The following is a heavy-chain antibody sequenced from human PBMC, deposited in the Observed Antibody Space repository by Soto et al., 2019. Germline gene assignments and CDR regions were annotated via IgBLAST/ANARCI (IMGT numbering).Heavy chain of an antibody. CDR1: GFTFNNYA. J-gene: IGHJ4*02. V-gene: IGHV3-23*01. Sequence: EVHLLESGGGLVQPGGSLRLSCAASGFTFNNYAMTWVRQAPGKGLEWVSAISGGGDTTSYADSVKGRFTVSRDGSKNTLYLQMSSLRAEDTALYYCAKGRGGSGSLTPRVDFWGQGTLVTVSS. CDR2: ISGGGDTT. D-gene: IGHD3-10*01. CDR3: AKGRGGSGSLTPRVDF.